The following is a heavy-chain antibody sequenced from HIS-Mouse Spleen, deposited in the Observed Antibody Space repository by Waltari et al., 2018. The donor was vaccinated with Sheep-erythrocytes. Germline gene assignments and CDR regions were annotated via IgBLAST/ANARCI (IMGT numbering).Heavy chain of an antibody. Sequence: EVQLVQSGAEVKKPGESLKISCKGSGYSFTSYWIGWVRQMPGKGLEWMGFSAPGDSKTRSTPAFQSPATISAAKSISTAYRQWSSLKASDTAMYYCARRTYYDFWSGYYTDAFDIWGQGTMVTVSS. CDR1: GYSFTSYW. CDR2: SAPGDSKT. J-gene: IGHJ3*02. D-gene: IGHD3-3*01. CDR3: ARRTYYDFWSGYYTDAFDI. V-gene: IGHV5-51*03.